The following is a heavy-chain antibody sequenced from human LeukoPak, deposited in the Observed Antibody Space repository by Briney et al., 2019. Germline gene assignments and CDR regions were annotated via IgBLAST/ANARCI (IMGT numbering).Heavy chain of an antibody. D-gene: IGHD6-13*01. CDR2: IYIDART. CDR1: GYSVSKTY. Sequence: GGSLRLSCAASGYSVSKTYMTWVRQAPGKGLEWVSTIYIDARTYYADSVKGRFTLSRDYSKNTLFLQMNSLRAEDTAVYYCARPTHYSSSWDFDYWGQGTLVTVSS. CDR3: ARPTHYSSSWDFDY. J-gene: IGHJ4*02. V-gene: IGHV3-66*04.